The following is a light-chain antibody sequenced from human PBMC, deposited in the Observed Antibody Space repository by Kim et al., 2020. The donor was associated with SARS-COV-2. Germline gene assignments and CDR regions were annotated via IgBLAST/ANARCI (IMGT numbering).Light chain of an antibody. CDR3: QKYNSAPWT. CDR1: RGSYNA. Sequence: GGNRVTRACQGGRGSYNALDRQKPKPGKSPQVHVEASSTLQSGVPSRFSGSGSGTEFTLTIGSLQTEDVATYYCQKYNSAPWTFSPGTKLDIK. CDR2: ASS. J-gene: IGKJ1*01. V-gene: IGKV1-27*01.